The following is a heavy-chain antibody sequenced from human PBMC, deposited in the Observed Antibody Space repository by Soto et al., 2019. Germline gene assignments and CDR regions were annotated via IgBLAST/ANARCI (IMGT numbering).Heavy chain of an antibody. J-gene: IGHJ6*02. CDR3: ARSGGPARYCSSISCYADYYGMDV. CDR2: INPNSGGT. V-gene: IGHV1-2*04. D-gene: IGHD2-2*01. Sequence: ASVKVSCKASGYTFTGYYMHWVRQAPGQGLEWMGWINPNSGGTNYAQKFQGWVTMTRDTSISTAYMELSRLRSDDTAVYYCARSGGPARYCSSISCYADYYGMDVWGQGTTVTVSS. CDR1: GYTFTGYY.